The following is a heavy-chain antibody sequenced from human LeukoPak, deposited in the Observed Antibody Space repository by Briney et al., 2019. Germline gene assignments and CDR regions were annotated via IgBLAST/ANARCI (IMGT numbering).Heavy chain of an antibody. J-gene: IGHJ4*02. Sequence: GGSLRLSCAGSGFTFSIYAMSWVRQAPGKGLEWVSAISGSGGSTYYADSVKGRFTISRDNSKNTLYLQMNSLRAEDTAVYYCAKDRLIRWQMFDYWGQGTLVTVSS. CDR1: GFTFSIYA. D-gene: IGHD2-15*01. CDR3: AKDRLIRWQMFDY. CDR2: ISGSGGST. V-gene: IGHV3-23*01.